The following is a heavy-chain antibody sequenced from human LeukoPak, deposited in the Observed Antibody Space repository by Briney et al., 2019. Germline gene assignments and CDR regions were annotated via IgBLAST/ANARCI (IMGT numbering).Heavy chain of an antibody. D-gene: IGHD1-26*01. CDR3: ASSVGSTDY. CDR1: GESLSKYY. V-gene: IGHV4-34*01. CDR2: INHRGST. Sequence: SETLSLTCAVYGESLSKYYWTWIRQSPGKGLEWIGEINHRGSTNLNPSLKSRVTLSVDTSKHQFSLKLTSMTAADAAVYYCASSVGSTDYWGQGTLVTVSP. J-gene: IGHJ4*02.